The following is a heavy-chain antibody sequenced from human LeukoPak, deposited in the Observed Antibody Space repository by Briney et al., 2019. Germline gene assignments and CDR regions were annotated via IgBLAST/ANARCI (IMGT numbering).Heavy chain of an antibody. Sequence: SETLSLTCTVSGGSISNSDYYWGWIRQPPGKGLEWIGSIYHSGSTYYNPSLKSRVTISVDTSKKQFSLKLSSVTAADTAVYYCARASRHYHMLTGYYLSAFDYWGQGTLVTVSS. CDR2: IYHSGST. J-gene: IGHJ4*02. CDR1: GGSISNSDYY. D-gene: IGHD3-9*01. CDR3: ARASRHYHMLTGYYLSAFDY. V-gene: IGHV4-39*01.